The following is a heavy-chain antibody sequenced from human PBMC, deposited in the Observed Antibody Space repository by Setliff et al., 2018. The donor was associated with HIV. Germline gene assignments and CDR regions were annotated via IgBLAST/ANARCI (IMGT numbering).Heavy chain of an antibody. CDR3: ARSHYYDSSGYYWAEYFQH. CDR1: GGSISSGSYY. Sequence: PSETLSLTCTVSGGSISSGSYYWSWIRQPAGKGLEWIGHIYTSGSTNHNPSLKSRVTISVDTSKNQFSLKLSSVTAADTAVYYCARSHYYDSSGYYWAEYFQHWGQGTLVTVSS. V-gene: IGHV4-61*09. J-gene: IGHJ1*01. CDR2: IYTSGST. D-gene: IGHD3-22*01.